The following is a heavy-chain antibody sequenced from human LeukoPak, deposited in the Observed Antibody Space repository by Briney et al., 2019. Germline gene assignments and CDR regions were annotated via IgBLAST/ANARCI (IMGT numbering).Heavy chain of an antibody. CDR1: GFSFSSYA. Sequence: GALRLSCAASGFSFSSYAMSWVRQAPGKGLEWVLGISGSGGTTYYADSVKGRFTISRDNSKNTLYLQMNSLRAEDTAVYYCARRPFGSSGWYADYWGQGTLVTVSS. V-gene: IGHV3-23*01. J-gene: IGHJ4*02. CDR2: ISGSGGTT. D-gene: IGHD6-19*01. CDR3: ARRPFGSSGWYADY.